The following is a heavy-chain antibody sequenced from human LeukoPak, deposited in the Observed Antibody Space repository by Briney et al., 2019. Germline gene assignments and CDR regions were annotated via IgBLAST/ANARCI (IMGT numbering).Heavy chain of an antibody. D-gene: IGHD5-12*01. Sequence: GGSLRLSCAASGFTFTTYWMSWVRQAPGKGLEWVANMKPDGSEIFYVDSVKGRFTISRDNSKNTLYLQMNSLRAEDTAVYYCAKDAGYDWGYFDYWGQGTLVTVSS. J-gene: IGHJ4*02. V-gene: IGHV3-7*03. CDR1: GFTFTTYW. CDR2: MKPDGSEI. CDR3: AKDAGYDWGYFDY.